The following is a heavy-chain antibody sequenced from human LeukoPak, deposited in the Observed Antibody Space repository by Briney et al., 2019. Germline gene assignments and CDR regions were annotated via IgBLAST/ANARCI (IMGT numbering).Heavy chain of an antibody. CDR3: ARQAYSSNLGWFDP. Sequence: SETLSLTCSVAGGSISSSTYYWGWIRQPPGKGLEWIGNIYNSGSTYYNPSLKSRVTISVDTSKNQFSLKLSSVTAADTAVYYCARQAYSSNLGWFDPWGQGTLVTVSS. CDR2: IYNSGST. D-gene: IGHD6-13*01. V-gene: IGHV4-39*01. J-gene: IGHJ5*02. CDR1: GGSISSSTYY.